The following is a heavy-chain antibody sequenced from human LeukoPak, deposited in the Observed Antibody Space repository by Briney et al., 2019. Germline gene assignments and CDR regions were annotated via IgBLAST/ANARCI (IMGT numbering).Heavy chain of an antibody. CDR2: INHSGIT. J-gene: IGHJ5*02. CDR3: ARVLERYSSGNWFDP. Sequence: SETLSLTCAVYGGSFSGYFWSWIRQPPGKGLEWIGEINHSGITNYNPSLKSRVTISVDTSKNQFSLKLSSVTAADTAVYYCARVLERYSSGNWFDPWGQGTLVTVSS. D-gene: IGHD6-19*01. CDR1: GGSFSGYF. V-gene: IGHV4-34*01.